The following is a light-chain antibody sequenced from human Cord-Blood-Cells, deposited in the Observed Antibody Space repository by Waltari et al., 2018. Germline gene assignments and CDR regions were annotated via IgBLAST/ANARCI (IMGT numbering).Light chain of an antibody. V-gene: IGKV1-39*01. CDR2: AAS. Sequence: DIQMTQSPSSLSASVGDRVTITCRASQSISSYLNWYQQKPGKAPKLLIYAASSLQRWGPSRVSGSGSGTDFTLTISSLQPEDFATYYCQQSYSTPWTFGQGTKVEIK. J-gene: IGKJ1*01. CDR1: QSISSY. CDR3: QQSYSTPWT.